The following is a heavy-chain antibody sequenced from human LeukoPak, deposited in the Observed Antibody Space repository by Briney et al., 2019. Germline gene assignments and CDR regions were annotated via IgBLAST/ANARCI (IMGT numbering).Heavy chain of an antibody. V-gene: IGHV7-4-1*02. D-gene: IGHD3-22*01. CDR1: GYTFSSCA. J-gene: IGHJ4*02. CDR3: AIHPSDSSGYFSY. CDR2: IDTKTGNP. Sequence: ASVKVSCKASGYTFSSCAINLVRQAPGQGLEYMGWIDTKTGNPTYAQGFTARFVFSLDTSVSTAYLQISSLKAEDTAVYYCAIHPSDSSGYFSYWGQGALVTVSS.